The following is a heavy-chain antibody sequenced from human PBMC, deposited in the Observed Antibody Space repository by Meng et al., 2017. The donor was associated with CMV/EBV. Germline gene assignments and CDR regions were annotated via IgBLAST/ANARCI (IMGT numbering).Heavy chain of an antibody. J-gene: IGHJ3*02. D-gene: IGHD3-3*01. CDR3: AHAYDDFWSGYYLGAFDI. V-gene: IGHV2-5*01. Sequence: SGPTLVKPTQTLTLTCTFSGFSLNPSGVSVGWIRQPPGKALEWLALIDWKDDKRYSPSLQTRLTVTKDTSTNEVGLTMTNMDAVDTGTYFCAHAYDDFWSGYYLGAFDIWGQGTLVTVSS. CDR2: IDWKDDK. CDR1: GFSLNPSGVS.